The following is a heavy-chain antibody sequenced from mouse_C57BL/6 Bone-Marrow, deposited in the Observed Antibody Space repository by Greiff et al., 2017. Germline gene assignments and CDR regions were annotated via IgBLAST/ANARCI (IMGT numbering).Heavy chain of an antibody. D-gene: IGHD1-1*01. CDR1: GFSFNTYA. Sequence: GGGLVQPKGSLKLSCAASGFSFNTYALNWVRQAPGKGLAWVARIRSKSNNYATYYADSVKDRFTISRDDSESMLYLQMNNLKTEDTAMYYCVSGTYGAYGGQGTLVTVSA. J-gene: IGHJ3*01. CDR3: VSGTYGAY. V-gene: IGHV10-1*01. CDR2: IRSKSNNYAT.